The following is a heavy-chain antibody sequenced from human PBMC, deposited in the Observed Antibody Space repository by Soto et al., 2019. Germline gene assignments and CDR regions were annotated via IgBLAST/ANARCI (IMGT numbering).Heavy chain of an antibody. D-gene: IGHD3-22*01. J-gene: IGHJ4*02. V-gene: IGHV5-10-1*01. CDR1: GYRFAGYW. CDR3: ARQIYDSDTGPNFQYYFES. Sequence: PVESQKVSRKGSGYRFAGYWVTWVRQKPGKGLEWMGRIDPSDSQTYYSPSFRGHVTISVTKSITTVFLQWSSLRASDTAMYYCARQIYDSDTGPNFQYYFESWGQGTPVTVSS. CDR2: IDPSDSQT.